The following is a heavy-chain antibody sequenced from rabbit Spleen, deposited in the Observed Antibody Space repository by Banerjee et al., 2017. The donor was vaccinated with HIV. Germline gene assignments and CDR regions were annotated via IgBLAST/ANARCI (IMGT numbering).Heavy chain of an antibody. Sequence: QEQLVESGGDLVKPGASLTLTCTASGFSFSSSYWICWVRQAPGKGLEWIACIDGGSSAITFYASWAKGRFTISKTSSTTVTLQMTSLTAADTATYFCARGATYAMVLWGPGTLVTVS. CDR2: IDGGSSAIT. V-gene: IGHV1S45*01. CDR3: ARGATYAMVL. J-gene: IGHJ6*01. CDR1: GFSFSSSYW. D-gene: IGHD6-1*01.